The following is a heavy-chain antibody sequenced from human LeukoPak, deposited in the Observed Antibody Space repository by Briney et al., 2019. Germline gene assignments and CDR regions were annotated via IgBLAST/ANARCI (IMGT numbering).Heavy chain of an antibody. J-gene: IGHJ4*02. D-gene: IGHD6-13*01. Sequence: SVKVSCKASGGTFSSYAISWVRQAPGQGLEWMGGIIPIFGTANYAQKFQGRVTITADKSTSTAYMELSSPRSEDTAVYYCARGAGYSSSWYSYQEVAFDYWGQGTLVTVSS. CDR2: IIPIFGTA. CDR3: ARGAGYSSSWYSYQEVAFDY. CDR1: GGTFSSYA. V-gene: IGHV1-69*06.